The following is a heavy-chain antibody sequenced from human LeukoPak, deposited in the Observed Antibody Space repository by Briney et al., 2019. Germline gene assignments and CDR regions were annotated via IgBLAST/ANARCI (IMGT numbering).Heavy chain of an antibody. CDR3: ARDRDTIFGVVKGTTSEGAFDI. Sequence: GASVKVSCKASGYTFTGYYMHWVRQAPGQGLEWMGWINPNSGGTNYAQKFQGRVTMTRDTSISTVYMELSSLRSEDTAVYYCARDRDTIFGVVKGTTSEGAFDIWGQGTMVTVSS. CDR2: INPNSGGT. V-gene: IGHV1-2*02. D-gene: IGHD3-3*01. J-gene: IGHJ3*02. CDR1: GYTFTGYY.